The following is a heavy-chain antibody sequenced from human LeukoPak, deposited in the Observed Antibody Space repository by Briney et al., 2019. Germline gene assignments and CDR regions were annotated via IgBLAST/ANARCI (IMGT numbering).Heavy chain of an antibody. D-gene: IGHD5-18*01. CDR1: GGSISSGRYY. V-gene: IGHV4-61*02. CDR2: IYTSGST. CDR3: ARVRYSYDAFDI. J-gene: IGHJ3*02. Sequence: SSETLSLTCTVSGGSISSGRYYWSWIRQPAGKGLEWIGRIYTSGSTNYNPSLKSRVTISVDTSKNQFSLKLSSVTAADTAVYYCARVRYSYDAFDIWGQGTMVTVSS.